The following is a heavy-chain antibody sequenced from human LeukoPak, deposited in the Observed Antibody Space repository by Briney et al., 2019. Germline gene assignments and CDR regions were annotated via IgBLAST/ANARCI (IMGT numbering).Heavy chain of an antibody. D-gene: IGHD2-15*01. J-gene: IGHJ4*02. CDR2: IGPDGRSK. CDR1: GFTFTTFW. Sequence: GGSLRLSCAASGFTFTTFWMTWVRQAPGKGLEWVANIGPDGRSKYYVDSVRGRFTISRDNAKDSLFLQMNSLRVGDTAVYYCVRGPYCSGGSCNGHFDYWGQGTLVTASS. CDR3: VRGPYCSGGSCNGHFDY. V-gene: IGHV3-7*01.